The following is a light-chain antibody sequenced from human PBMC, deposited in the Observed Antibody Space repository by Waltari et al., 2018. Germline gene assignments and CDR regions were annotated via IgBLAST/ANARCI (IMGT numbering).Light chain of an antibody. CDR1: QSISSC. CDR2: GPS. Sequence: DIQMTQSPSTLSASVGDRVTITCRASQSISSCSACDQQKPGKAPKLLIYGPSNLQIGVPSRFSGSGSGTEFTLTISSLQPDDFAVYYCQQYKTYPHTFGQGTRLEIK. J-gene: IGKJ2*01. CDR3: QQYKTYPHT. V-gene: IGKV1-5*03.